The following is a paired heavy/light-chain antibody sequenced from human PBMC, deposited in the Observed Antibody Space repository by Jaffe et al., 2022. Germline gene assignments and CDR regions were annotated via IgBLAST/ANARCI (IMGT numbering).Light chain of an antibody. CDR2: DAS. CDR1: QDISNY. CDR3: QQYDNLPPRVVT. V-gene: IGKV1-33*01. Sequence: DIQMTQSPSSLSASVGDRVTITCQASQDISNYLNWYQQKPGKAPKLLIYDASNLETGVPSRFSGSGSGTDFTFTISSLQPEDIATYYCQQYDNLPPRVVTFGGGTKVEIK. J-gene: IGKJ4*01.
Heavy chain of an antibody. CDR3: ARDSRGPYCSSTSCYIRMGDAFDI. J-gene: IGHJ3*02. V-gene: IGHV3-7*01. CDR1: GFTFSSYW. Sequence: EVQLVESGGGLVQPGGSLRLSCAASGFTFSSYWMSWVRQAPGKGLEWVANIKQDGSEKYYVDSVKGRFTISRDNAKNSLYLQMNSLRAEDTAVYYCARDSRGPYCSSTSCYIRMGDAFDIWGQGTMVTVSS. CDR2: IKQDGSEK. D-gene: IGHD2-2*02.